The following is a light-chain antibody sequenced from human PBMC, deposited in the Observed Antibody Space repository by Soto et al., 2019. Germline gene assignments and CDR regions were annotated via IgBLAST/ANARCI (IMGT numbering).Light chain of an antibody. CDR1: QSVRNNY. V-gene: IGKV3-20*01. Sequence: EIVVTQSPDTLSLSPGERATLSCRASQSVRNNYLAWYQQKPGQAPRFLIFDASSRATGIPDRFSGSGSGTDFTLTISRLEPEDFAVYYCQQYGSTPLTFGGGTKVEIE. J-gene: IGKJ4*01. CDR2: DAS. CDR3: QQYGSTPLT.